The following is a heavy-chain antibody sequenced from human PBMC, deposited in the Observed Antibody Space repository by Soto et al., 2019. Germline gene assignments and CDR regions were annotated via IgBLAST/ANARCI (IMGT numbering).Heavy chain of an antibody. CDR2: IYPSGRT. CDR1: GGSISSGGYS. Sequence: QLQLQESGSGLVKPSQTLSLTCAVSGGSISSGGYSWSWIRQPPGKGLEGIGYIYPSGRTYYNPSLMGRGSLAVDRAKNQFALELSSATAADTAVWYCARVPGLWGRGTLVTVSS. J-gene: IGHJ2*01. V-gene: IGHV4-30-2*01. CDR3: ARVPGL.